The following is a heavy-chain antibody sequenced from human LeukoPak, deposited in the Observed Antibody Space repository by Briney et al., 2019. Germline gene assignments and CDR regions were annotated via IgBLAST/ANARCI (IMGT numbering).Heavy chain of an antibody. D-gene: IGHD6-19*01. V-gene: IGHV3-7*03. Sequence: GGSLRLSSSAPGFTFSSYGMNWVRQAPGKGLEWVGHIKTDGSETYYLDSLKGRISISRDNTNNALYLQMNSLRVEDTAIYYCVKNDGWFHLAQWGQGTLVTVSS. CDR1: GFTFSSYG. CDR3: VKNDGWFHLAQ. J-gene: IGHJ4*02. CDR2: IKTDGSET.